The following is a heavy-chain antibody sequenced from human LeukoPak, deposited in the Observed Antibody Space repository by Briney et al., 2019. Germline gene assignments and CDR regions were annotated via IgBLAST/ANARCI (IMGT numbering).Heavy chain of an antibody. Sequence: PSETLSLTCTVSGGSISSSSYYWGWIRQPPGKGLEWNGSIYYSGSTYYNPPLKSRVTISVDTSKNQFSLKLSSVTAADTAVYYCARQFGITMVRGANFDYWGQGTLVTVSS. J-gene: IGHJ4*02. D-gene: IGHD3-10*01. CDR1: GGSISSSSYY. V-gene: IGHV4-39*01. CDR3: ARQFGITMVRGANFDY. CDR2: IYYSGST.